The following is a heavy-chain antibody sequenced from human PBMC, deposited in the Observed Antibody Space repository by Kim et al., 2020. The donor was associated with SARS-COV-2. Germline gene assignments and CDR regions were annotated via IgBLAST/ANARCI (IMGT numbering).Heavy chain of an antibody. D-gene: IGHD6-13*01. Sequence: KGRFTISRDNAKNSLYLQMNSLRAEDTAVYYCARDRVSSSWTYYYYGMDVWGQGTTVTVSS. V-gene: IGHV3-11*05. J-gene: IGHJ6*02. CDR3: ARDRVSSSWTYYYYGMDV.